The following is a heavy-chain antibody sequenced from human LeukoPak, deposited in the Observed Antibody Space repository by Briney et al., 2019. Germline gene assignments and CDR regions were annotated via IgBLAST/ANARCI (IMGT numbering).Heavy chain of an antibody. V-gene: IGHV3-30*01. CDR3: ARDPSYCGGDCSFADY. CDR2: ISYDGSNK. CDR1: GFTFSSYA. Sequence: GGPLRLSCAASGFTFSSYAMHWVRQAPGKGLEWVAVISYDGSNKYYADSVKGRFTISRDNSKNTLYLQMNSLRAEDTAVYYCARDPSYCGGDCSFADYWGQGTLVTVPS. D-gene: IGHD2-21*02. J-gene: IGHJ4*02.